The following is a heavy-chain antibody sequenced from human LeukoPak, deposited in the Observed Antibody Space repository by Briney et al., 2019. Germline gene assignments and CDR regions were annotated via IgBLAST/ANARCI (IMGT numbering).Heavy chain of an antibody. V-gene: IGHV4-59*01. J-gene: IGHJ3*02. D-gene: IGHD3-22*01. Sequence: PSETLSLTXTVSGGSISSYYWSWIRQPPGKGLEWIGYIYYSGSTNYNPSLKSRVTISVDTSKNQFSLKLSSVTAADTAVYYCARGHSREGPDAFDIWGQGTMVTVSS. CDR3: ARGHSREGPDAFDI. CDR1: GGSISSYY. CDR2: IYYSGST.